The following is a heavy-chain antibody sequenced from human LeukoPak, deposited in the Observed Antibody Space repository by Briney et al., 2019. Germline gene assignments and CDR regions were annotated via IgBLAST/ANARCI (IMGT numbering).Heavy chain of an antibody. CDR3: ARASGYSSPLWFDP. D-gene: IGHD6-6*01. CDR2: IYYSGST. J-gene: IGHJ5*02. CDR1: GCSISSHY. Sequence: SETLSLTCTVSGCSISSHYWSWIRQPPGKGLEWIGYIYYSGSTNYNPSLKSRVTISVDTSKNQFSLKLSSVTAADTAVYYCARASGYSSPLWFDPWVQGTLVTVSS. V-gene: IGHV4-59*11.